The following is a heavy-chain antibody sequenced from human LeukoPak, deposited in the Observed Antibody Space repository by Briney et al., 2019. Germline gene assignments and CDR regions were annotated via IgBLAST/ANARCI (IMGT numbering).Heavy chain of an antibody. CDR1: GGSISGTAHY. Sequence: SETLSLTCTVPGGSISGTAHYWGWVRQSPGEGLEWIGAIYYTGSTRNSASLKSRVTMLVDTSRNHFSLQLRSVTAADTAVYYSARGVYINVNKLHFDYWGQGALVTVSS. J-gene: IGHJ4*02. CDR2: IYYTGST. CDR3: ARGVYINVNKLHFDY. V-gene: IGHV4-39*02. D-gene: IGHD6-13*01.